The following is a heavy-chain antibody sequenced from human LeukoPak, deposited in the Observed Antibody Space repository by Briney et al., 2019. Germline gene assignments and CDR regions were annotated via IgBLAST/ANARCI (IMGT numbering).Heavy chain of an antibody. CDR3: ATMTTVPAGAFDI. V-gene: IGHV4-59*01. D-gene: IGHD4-17*01. Sequence: SETLSLTCTVSGGSISSYYWSWIRQPPGKGLEWIGYIYYSGSTNYNPSLKSRVTISVDTSKNQFSLKLSSVTAADTAVYYCATMTTVPAGAFDIWGQGTMVTVSS. J-gene: IGHJ3*02. CDR2: IYYSGST. CDR1: GGSISSYY.